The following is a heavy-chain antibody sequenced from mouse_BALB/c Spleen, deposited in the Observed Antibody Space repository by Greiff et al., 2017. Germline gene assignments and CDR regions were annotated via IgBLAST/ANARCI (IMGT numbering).Heavy chain of an antibody. D-gene: IGHD2-13*01. CDR3: ARDSTKVRYFDD. J-gene: IGHJ2*01. Sequence: VQLKQSGAELVRPGALVKLSCKASGFNIKDYYMHWVKQRPEQGLEWIGWIDPENGNTIYDPKFQGKASITADTSSNTAYLQLSSLTSEDTAVYYCARDSTKVRYFDDWGQGTTLTVSS. CDR2: IDPENGNT. CDR1: GFNIKDYY. V-gene: IGHV14-1*02.